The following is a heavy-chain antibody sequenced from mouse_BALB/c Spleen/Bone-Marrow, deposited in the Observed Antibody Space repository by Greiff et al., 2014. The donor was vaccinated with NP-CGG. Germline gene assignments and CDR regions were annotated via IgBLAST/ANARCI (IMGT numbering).Heavy chain of an antibody. D-gene: IGHD1-1*01. Sequence: VQLQQSGAALVKPGASVKLSCTASGFNIKDTYMHWVKQRPEQGLEWIGRIDPANGNTKYDPKFQGKATTTADTSSNTAYLQLSSLTSEDTAFYYCANYYYGSHFDYWGQGTTLTVSS. CDR3: ANYYYGSHFDY. CDR2: IDPANGNT. J-gene: IGHJ2*01. V-gene: IGHV14-3*02. CDR1: GFNIKDTY.